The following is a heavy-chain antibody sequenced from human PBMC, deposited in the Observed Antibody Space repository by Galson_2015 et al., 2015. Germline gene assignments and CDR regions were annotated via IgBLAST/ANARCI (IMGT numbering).Heavy chain of an antibody. CDR1: GGTFSSYA. Sequence: SVKVSCKASGGTFSSYAISWVRQAPGQGLEWMGGIIPIFGIANYAQKFQGRVTITADKSTSTAYMELSSPRPEDTAVYYCARGSGYDFEKNHFDIWGQGTMVTVSS. V-gene: IGHV1-69*10. CDR3: ARGSGYDFEKNHFDI. J-gene: IGHJ3*02. CDR2: IIPIFGIA. D-gene: IGHD5-12*01.